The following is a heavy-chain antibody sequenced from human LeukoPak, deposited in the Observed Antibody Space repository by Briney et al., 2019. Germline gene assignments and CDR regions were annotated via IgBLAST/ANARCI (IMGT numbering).Heavy chain of an antibody. J-gene: IGHJ4*02. CDR1: GFTFSSYA. Sequence: GGSLRLSCAASGFTFSSYAMSWVRQAPGKGLEWVSAISGSGGSTYYADSVKGRFTISRDNSKNTLYLQMNSLRAEDTAVYYCAKVFGQNIVVVPAAPFDYWGQGTLVTVSS. CDR3: AKVFGQNIVVVPAAPFDY. CDR2: ISGSGGST. D-gene: IGHD2-2*01. V-gene: IGHV3-23*01.